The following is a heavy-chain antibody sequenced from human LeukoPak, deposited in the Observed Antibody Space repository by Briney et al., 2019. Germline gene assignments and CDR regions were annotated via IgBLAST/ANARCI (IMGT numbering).Heavy chain of an antibody. V-gene: IGHV4-61*02. D-gene: IGHD3-16*02. CDR1: GGSISSGSYY. CDR2: IYTSGST. Sequence: SETLSLTXTVSGGSISSGSYYWSGIRQPAGKGLEWIGRIYTSGSTNYNPSLKSRVTISVDTSKNQFSLKLSSVTAADTAVYYCAREDIYDYVWGSYRLHWGQGTLVTVSS. CDR3: AREDIYDYVWGSYRLH. J-gene: IGHJ4*02.